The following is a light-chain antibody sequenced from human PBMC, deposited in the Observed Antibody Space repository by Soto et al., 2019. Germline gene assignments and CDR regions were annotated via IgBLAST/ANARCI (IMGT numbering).Light chain of an antibody. CDR2: KAS. CDR1: QGISSW. J-gene: IGKJ4*01. CDR3: QNYDTYPLN. Sequence: DIQITQSPSTRSASVGDRVTITVRASQGISSWLAWYQQKPGKAPKLLIYKASSLESGVPSRFSGSGSGTDFTLTISSLQPDDFATYYCQNYDTYPLNFGGGTKVDIK. V-gene: IGKV1-5*03.